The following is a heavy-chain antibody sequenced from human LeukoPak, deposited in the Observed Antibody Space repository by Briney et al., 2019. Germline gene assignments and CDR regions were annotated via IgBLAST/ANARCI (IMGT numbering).Heavy chain of an antibody. CDR2: IYNGGSA. Sequence: GGSLRLSCAASGFNVSSKYMSWVRQAPGKGLEWVSVIYNGGSANYADSVKGRFTISRDNSKNKVYLQMNSLRAEDTAVYYCARDGVVQLGLDAFDIWGQGTMVTVSS. D-gene: IGHD6-13*01. CDR3: ARDGVVQLGLDAFDI. J-gene: IGHJ3*02. CDR1: GFNVSSKY. V-gene: IGHV3-66*01.